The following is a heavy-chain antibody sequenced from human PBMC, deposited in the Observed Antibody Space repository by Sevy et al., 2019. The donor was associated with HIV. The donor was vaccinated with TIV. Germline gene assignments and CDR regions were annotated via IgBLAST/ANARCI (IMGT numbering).Heavy chain of an antibody. D-gene: IGHD2-2*01. J-gene: IGHJ3*02. CDR2: ISFDGSNK. V-gene: IGHV3-30-3*01. CDR3: ARGGWDIVVVPAAFDI. Sequence: GESQKISCAASGFTFSGYTLHWVRQAPGKGLEWVAVISFDGSNKYYVDSVKGRFTISRDNSKNTLYLQMNSLRPEDTAVYYCARGGWDIVVVPAAFDIWGQGTMVTVSS. CDR1: GFTFSGYT.